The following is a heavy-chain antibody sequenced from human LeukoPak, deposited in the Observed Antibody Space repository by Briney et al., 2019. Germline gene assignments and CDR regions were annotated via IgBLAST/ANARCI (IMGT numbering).Heavy chain of an antibody. V-gene: IGHV4-59*01. CDR3: ARYSGSGSPEYFDY. Sequence: KPSETLSLTCTASGVSISSYYWSWIRQPPGKGLEWIGYIYYSGSTNYNPSLKSRVTISVDTSKNQFSLKLSSVTAADTAVYYCARYSGSGSPEYFDYWGQGTLVTVSS. CDR1: GVSISSYY. CDR2: IYYSGST. D-gene: IGHD3-10*01. J-gene: IGHJ4*02.